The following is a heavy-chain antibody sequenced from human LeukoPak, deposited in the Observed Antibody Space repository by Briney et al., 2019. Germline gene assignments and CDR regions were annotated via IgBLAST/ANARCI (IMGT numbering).Heavy chain of an antibody. J-gene: IGHJ6*03. CDR2: IYYSGTT. D-gene: IGHD4-11*01. Sequence: NPSETLSLTCTVSGGSISSSSYYWDWIRQPPGKGREWFVSIYYSGTTYYNPSLKSRVTISVDTSKNQFSLKLSSVTAADTAVYFCARLRYSKPIYYYMDVWGKGTTVTVSS. CDR1: GGSISSSSYY. V-gene: IGHV4-39*01. CDR3: ARLRYSKPIYYYMDV.